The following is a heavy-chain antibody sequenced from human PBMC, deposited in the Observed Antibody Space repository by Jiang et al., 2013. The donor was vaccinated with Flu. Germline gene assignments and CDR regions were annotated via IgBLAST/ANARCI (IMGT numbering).Heavy chain of an antibody. D-gene: IGHD2-15*01. J-gene: IGHJ4*02. Sequence: QMPGKGLEWMGRIDPSDSYTNYSPSFQGHVTISADKSISTAYLQWSSLKASDTAMYYCARRLGYCSGGSCYRPPLEDYWGQGTLVTVSS. CDR3: ARRLGYCSGGSCYRPPLEDY. CDR2: IDPSDSYT. V-gene: IGHV5-10-1*01.